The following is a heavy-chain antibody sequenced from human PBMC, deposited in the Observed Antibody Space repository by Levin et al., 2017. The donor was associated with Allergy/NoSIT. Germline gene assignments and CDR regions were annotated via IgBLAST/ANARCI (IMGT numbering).Heavy chain of an antibody. CDR3: ARESGSLDY. Sequence: GESLKISCAASGFTFSSYGMHWVRQAPGKGLEWVAVIWYDGSNKYYADSVKGRFTISRDNSKNTLYLQMNSLRAEDTAVYYCARESGSLDYWGQGTLVTVSS. V-gene: IGHV3-33*01. D-gene: IGHD1-26*01. CDR1: GFTFSSYG. CDR2: IWYDGSNK. J-gene: IGHJ4*02.